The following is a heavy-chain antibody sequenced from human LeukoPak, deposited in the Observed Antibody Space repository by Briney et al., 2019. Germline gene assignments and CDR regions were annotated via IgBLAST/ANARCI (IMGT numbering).Heavy chain of an antibody. J-gene: IGHJ6*02. V-gene: IGHV4-34*01. D-gene: IGHD3-22*01. CDR2: INHGEST. CDR1: GGSFSGYY. CDR3: ARGRTYYYDTSGYYPSIYYGMDV. Sequence: PSETLSLTCAVSGGSFSGYYWYWIRQPPGKGLEWIGEINHGESTNYNLSLKSRATLSVDTSKNQFSLKLTSVTAADTAVYYCARGRTYYYDTSGYYPSIYYGMDVWGQGTTVIVSS.